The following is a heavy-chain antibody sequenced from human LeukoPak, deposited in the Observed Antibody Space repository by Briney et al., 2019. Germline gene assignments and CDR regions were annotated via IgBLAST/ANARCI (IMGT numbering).Heavy chain of an antibody. CDR2: IYYSGST. CDR1: GGSLSSYY. J-gene: IGHJ4*02. D-gene: IGHD4-17*01. Sequence: SETLSLTCTVSGGSLSSYYWSWIRQPPGKGLEWIGYIYYSGSTNYNPSLKSRVTISVDTSKNQFSLKLSSVTAADMAVYYCATMTTVFSTDYWGQGTLVTVSS. V-gene: IGHV4-59*01. CDR3: ATMTTVFSTDY.